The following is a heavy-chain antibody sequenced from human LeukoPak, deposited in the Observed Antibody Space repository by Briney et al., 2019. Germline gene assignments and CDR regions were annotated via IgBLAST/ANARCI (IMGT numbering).Heavy chain of an antibody. CDR3: ARAVVVTATKYNWFDP. V-gene: IGHV4-30-2*01. CDR2: IYHSGST. J-gene: IGHJ5*02. CDR1: GGSFSGYS. Sequence: TLSLTCAVYGGSFSGYSWSWIRQPPGKGLEWIGYIYHSGSTYYNPSLKSRVTISVDRSKNQFSLKLSSVTAADTAVYYCARAVVVTATKYNWFDPWGQGTLVTVSS. D-gene: IGHD2-21*02.